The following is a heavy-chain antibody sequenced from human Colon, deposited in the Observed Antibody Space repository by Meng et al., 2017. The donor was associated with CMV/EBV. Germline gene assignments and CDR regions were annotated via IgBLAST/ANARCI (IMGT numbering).Heavy chain of an antibody. CDR3: VKDSSDWTFDF. D-gene: IGHD3-22*01. Sequence: SAVGFIDHYMDWVRQAPGKGLEWVGRTKDKTHNFITEYAASVEGRFTISRDDSKSLLYLQMNSLNSEDTAMYYCVKDSSDWTFDFWGRGTLVTVSS. V-gene: IGHV3-72*01. J-gene: IGHJ2*01. CDR2: TKDKTHNFIT. CDR1: AVGFIDHY.